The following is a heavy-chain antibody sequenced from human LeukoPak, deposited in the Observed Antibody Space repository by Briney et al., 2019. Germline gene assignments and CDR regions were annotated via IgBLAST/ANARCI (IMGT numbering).Heavy chain of an antibody. CDR1: GYSISSGYY. CDR3: ARDRSYDFWSGYYFRETSYYFDY. J-gene: IGHJ4*02. CDR2: IYHSGST. V-gene: IGHV4-38-2*02. D-gene: IGHD3-3*01. Sequence: SETLSLTCTVSGYSISSGYYWGWIRQPPGKGLEWIGSIYHSGSTYYNPSLKRRVTISVDTPKNQFSLKLSSVTAADTAVYYCARDRSYDFWSGYYFRETSYYFDYWGQGTLVTVSS.